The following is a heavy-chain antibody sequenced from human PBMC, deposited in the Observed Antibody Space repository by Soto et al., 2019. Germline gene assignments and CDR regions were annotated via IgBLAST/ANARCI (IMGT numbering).Heavy chain of an antibody. CDR3: ARDIPSYCSSTSCQNWYFDL. Sequence: QVQLVQSGAEVKKPGSSVKVSCKASGGTFSSYAISWVRQAPGQGLEWMGGIIPIFGTANYAQKFQGRVTITADESTSTAYMELSSLRSEDTAVYYCARDIPSYCSSTSCQNWYFDLWGRGTLVTVSS. CDR1: GGTFSSYA. D-gene: IGHD2-2*01. CDR2: IIPIFGTA. J-gene: IGHJ2*01. V-gene: IGHV1-69*01.